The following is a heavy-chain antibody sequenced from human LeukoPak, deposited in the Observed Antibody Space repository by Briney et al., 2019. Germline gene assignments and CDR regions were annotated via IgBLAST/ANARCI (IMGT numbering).Heavy chain of an antibody. Sequence: ASVKVSCQASGYTFTDYYLHWLRQAPAPGLEWVGWINQNSGGTNYAQRFQGRVTMTRDTSISTAYVELRRLRSDDTAVYYCAREGGYGGYLYDMDVWGKGTTVTVTS. D-gene: IGHD5-18*01. CDR3: AREGGYGGYLYDMDV. CDR1: GYTFTDYY. V-gene: IGHV1-2*02. CDR2: INQNSGGT. J-gene: IGHJ6*03.